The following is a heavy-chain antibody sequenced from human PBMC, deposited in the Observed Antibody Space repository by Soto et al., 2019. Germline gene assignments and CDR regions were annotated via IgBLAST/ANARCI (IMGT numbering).Heavy chain of an antibody. V-gene: IGHV3-7*01. CDR2: INQGASVA. CDR3: ATCLAADWESERHRY. Sequence: GSLRLSCAASGFTFRGYLMSWVRQAPGKGLDWVANINQGASVAHSAASVQGRFTISRDNATKSLYLYMNSLRAQDTAVYYFATCLAADWESERHRYWDPGTMVTVSS. CDR1: GFTFRGYL. J-gene: IGHJ4*02. D-gene: IGHD3-16*01.